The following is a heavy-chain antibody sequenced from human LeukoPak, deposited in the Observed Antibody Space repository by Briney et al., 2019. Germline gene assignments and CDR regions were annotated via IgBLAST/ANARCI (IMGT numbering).Heavy chain of an antibody. CDR2: IYYSGSA. CDR3: ARLTGYDWESSYDY. V-gene: IGHV4-39*07. J-gene: IGHJ4*02. D-gene: IGHD5-12*01. CDR1: GGSISSSSYY. Sequence: SETLSLTCTVSGGSISSSSYYWGWIRQPPGKGLEWIGSIYYSGSANYNPSLKSRVTISVDTSKNQFSLKLSSVTAADTAVYYCARLTGYDWESSYDYWGQGTLVTVSS.